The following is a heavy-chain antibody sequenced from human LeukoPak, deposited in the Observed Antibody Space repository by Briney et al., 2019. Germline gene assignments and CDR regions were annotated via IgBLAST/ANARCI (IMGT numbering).Heavy chain of an antibody. CDR3: ARADYGGNGIDY. V-gene: IGHV4-30-2*02. Sequence: PSETLSLTCAVSGGSISSGGYSWSWIRQPPGKGLEWIGYIYHSGSTNYNPSLKSRVTISVDTSKNQFSLKLSSVTAADTAVYYCARADYGGNGIDYWGQGTLVTVSS. D-gene: IGHD4-23*01. CDR1: GGSISSGGYS. J-gene: IGHJ4*02. CDR2: IYHSGST.